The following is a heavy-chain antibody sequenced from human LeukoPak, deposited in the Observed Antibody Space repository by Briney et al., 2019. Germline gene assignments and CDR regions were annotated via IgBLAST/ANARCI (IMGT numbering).Heavy chain of an antibody. CDR3: ARSWFSTGPADY. Sequence: PSQTLSLTCTASGNSISSGDNYWSWIRQPAGKGLEWIGRIYTSGSTNYNPSLKSRVTISGDTSRNQFSLKLTSVTAADTAVYYCARSWFSTGPADYWGQGTLVTVSS. CDR1: GNSISSGDNY. CDR2: IYTSGST. V-gene: IGHV4-61*02. D-gene: IGHD6-13*01. J-gene: IGHJ4*02.